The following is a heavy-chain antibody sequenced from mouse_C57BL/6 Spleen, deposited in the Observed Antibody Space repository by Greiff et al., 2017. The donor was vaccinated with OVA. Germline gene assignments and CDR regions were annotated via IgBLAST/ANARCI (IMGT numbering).Heavy chain of an antibody. CDR3: ARVRWDGLFDY. D-gene: IGHD3-1*01. CDR2: IDPSDSYT. CDR1: GYTFTSYW. V-gene: IGHV1-69*01. Sequence: QVQLQQSGAELVMPGASVKLSCKASGYTFTSYWMHWVKQRPGQGLEWIGKIDPSDSYTNYNQKFKGKSTLTVDKSSSTAYMQLNSLTSEDSAVYYWARVRWDGLFDYWGQGTTLTVSS. J-gene: IGHJ2*01.